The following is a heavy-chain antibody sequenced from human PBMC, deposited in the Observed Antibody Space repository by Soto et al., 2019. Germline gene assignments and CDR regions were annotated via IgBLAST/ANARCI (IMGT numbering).Heavy chain of an antibody. CDR3: AGRIAARLNWFDP. CDR2: IKQDGSEK. CDR1: GFTFSSYW. J-gene: IGHJ5*02. D-gene: IGHD6-6*01. V-gene: IGHV3-7*01. Sequence: EVQLVESGGGLVQPGGSLRLSCAASGFTFSSYWMSWVRQAPGKGLEWVANIKQDGSEKYYVDSVKGRFTISRDNAKNSLYLQMNILRAEDTAVYYCAGRIAARLNWFDPWGQGTLVTVSS.